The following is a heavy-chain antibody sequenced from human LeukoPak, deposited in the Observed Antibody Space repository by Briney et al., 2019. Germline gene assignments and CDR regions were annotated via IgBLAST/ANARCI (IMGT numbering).Heavy chain of an antibody. D-gene: IGHD2-2*01. CDR3: ARDTTDYCSSTSCYSRWYAFDI. CDR2: IYYSGST. Sequence: KPSETLSLTCTVSGGSISSYYWSWIRQPPGKGLEWIGYIYYSGSTNYNPSLKSRVTISVDTSKNQFSLKLSSVTAADTAVYYCARDTTDYCSSTSCYSRWYAFDIWGQGTMVTVSS. CDR1: GGSISSYY. J-gene: IGHJ3*02. V-gene: IGHV4-59*01.